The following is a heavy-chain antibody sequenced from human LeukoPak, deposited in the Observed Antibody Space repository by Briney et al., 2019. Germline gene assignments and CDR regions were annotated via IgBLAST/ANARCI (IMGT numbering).Heavy chain of an antibody. CDR1: GYSFTSYW. CDR3: AGGGPASNYYYGMDV. Sequence: GESLKISCKGSGYSFTSYWIGWVRQMPGKGLEWMGIIYPGDSDTRYSPSFQGQVTISADKSITTAYLQWSSLKASDTAMYYCAGGGPASNYYYGMDVWGQGTTVTVSS. CDR2: IYPGDSDT. D-gene: IGHD3-16*01. V-gene: IGHV5-51*01. J-gene: IGHJ6*02.